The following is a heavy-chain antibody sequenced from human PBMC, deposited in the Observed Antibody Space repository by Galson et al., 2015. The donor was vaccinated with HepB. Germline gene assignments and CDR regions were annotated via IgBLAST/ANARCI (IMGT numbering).Heavy chain of an antibody. J-gene: IGHJ5*02. D-gene: IGHD3-22*01. CDR1: GSTFSSYG. Sequence: SLRLSCAASGSTFSSYGMHWVRQAPGKGLEWVAVIWYDGSNKYYADSVKGRFTISRDNSKNTLYLQMNSLRAEDTAVYYCAREGYYDSSGYLRTLAPGHNWFDPWGQGTLVTVSS. CDR2: IWYDGSNK. V-gene: IGHV3-33*01. CDR3: AREGYYDSSGYLRTLAPGHNWFDP.